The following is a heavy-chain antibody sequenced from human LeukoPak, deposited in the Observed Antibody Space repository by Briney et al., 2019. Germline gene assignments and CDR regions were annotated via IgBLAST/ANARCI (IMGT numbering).Heavy chain of an antibody. D-gene: IGHD2-2*01. J-gene: IGHJ4*02. V-gene: IGHV4-39*07. CDR2: IYYSGST. Sequence: SETLSLTFTVSGGSISSYYWGWIRQPPGKGLEWIGSIYYSGSTYYNPSLKSRVTISVDTSKNQFSLKLSSVTAADTAVYYCARSPDSFPARVPSYYFDYWGQGTLVTVSS. CDR1: GGSISSYY. CDR3: ARSPDSFPARVPSYYFDY.